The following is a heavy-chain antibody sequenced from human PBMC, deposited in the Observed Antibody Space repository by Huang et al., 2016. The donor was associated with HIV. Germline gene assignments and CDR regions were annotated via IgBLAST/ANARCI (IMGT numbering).Heavy chain of an antibody. J-gene: IGHJ4*02. CDR1: EFNFSSYA. V-gene: IGHV3-23*01. CDR2: IRTGGAA. CDR3: AKDRWVSGELLYFDY. D-gene: IGHD3-10*01. Sequence: VRLLESGGGLVQPGGSLRLSCAASEFNFSSYAMSWVRLAPGKGLEWVSTIRTGGAAYYAGYVKGRFTITRDNAKNMLYLQMTSRRDEYTALYYCAKDRWVSGELLYFDYWGQGTLVTVSS.